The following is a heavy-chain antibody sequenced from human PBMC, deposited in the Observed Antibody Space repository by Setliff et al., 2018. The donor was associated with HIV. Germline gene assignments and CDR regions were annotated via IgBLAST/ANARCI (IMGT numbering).Heavy chain of an antibody. D-gene: IGHD2-15*01. V-gene: IGHV4-31*01. CDR2: IYYSGST. CDR1: GGSISSGGYY. J-gene: IGHJ6*03. CDR3: ARARGGCSGGSCPAHHYYYYMDV. Sequence: PSENLSLTCNVSGGSISSGGYYWSWIRQHPGKGLEWIGYIYYSGSTYYNPSLKSLVTISVDTSKNQFSLKLSSVTAADTAVYYCARARGGCSGGSCPAHHYYYYMDVWGKGTTVTV.